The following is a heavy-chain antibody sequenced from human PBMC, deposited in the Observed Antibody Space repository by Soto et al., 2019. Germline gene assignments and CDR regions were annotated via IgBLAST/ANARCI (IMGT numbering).Heavy chain of an antibody. V-gene: IGHV3-13*01. CDR3: ARDHDILTGSYWCYYDMDV. J-gene: IGHJ6*02. D-gene: IGHD3-9*01. CDR1: VFTFSSYD. Sequence: GGSLRLSCAASVFTFSSYDMHWVRQATGKGLEWVSAIGTAGDTYYPGSVKGRFTISRENAKNSLYLQMNSLRAEDTAVYYCARDHDILTGSYWCYYDMDVWGQGTTVSVSS. CDR2: IGTAGDT.